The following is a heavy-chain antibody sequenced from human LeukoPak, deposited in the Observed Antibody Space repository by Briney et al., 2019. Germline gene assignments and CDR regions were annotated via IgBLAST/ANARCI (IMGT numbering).Heavy chain of an antibody. CDR1: GFTFSSYW. Sequence: GGSLRLSCAAPGFTFSSYWMTWVRQAPGKGLEWVANIKEDGSEKYYVDSVKGRFTISRDNAKNSMYLQMNSLRAEDTAVYYCARGGRFWGRGTLVTVSS. CDR3: ARGGRF. D-gene: IGHD3-10*01. J-gene: IGHJ4*02. CDR2: IKEDGSEK. V-gene: IGHV3-7*03.